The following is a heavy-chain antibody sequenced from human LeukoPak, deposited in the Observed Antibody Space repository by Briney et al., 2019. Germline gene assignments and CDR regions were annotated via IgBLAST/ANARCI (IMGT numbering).Heavy chain of an antibody. CDR2: IWYDGSNK. J-gene: IGHJ4*02. D-gene: IGHD5-18*01. CDR1: GFTFSSYG. Sequence: PGGSLRLSCAASGFTFSSYGMHWVRQAPGKGLEWVAVIWYDGSNKYYADSVKGRFTIPRDNSKNTLYLQMSSLRAEDTAVYYCAREGVRIQLCLDYWGQGTLVTVSS. V-gene: IGHV3-33*01. CDR3: AREGVRIQLCLDY.